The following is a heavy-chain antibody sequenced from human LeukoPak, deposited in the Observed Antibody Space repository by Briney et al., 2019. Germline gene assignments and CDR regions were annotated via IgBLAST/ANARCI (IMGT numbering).Heavy chain of an antibody. V-gene: IGHV3-30*03. Sequence: PGGSLRLSCAASGFTFSSYGMHWVRQAPGKGLEWVAVISYDGSNKYYADSVKGRFTISRDNSKNTLYLQMNSLRAEDTAVYYCASREWAIDYWGQGTLVTVSS. CDR2: ISYDGSNK. J-gene: IGHJ4*02. CDR3: ASREWAIDY. CDR1: GFTFSSYG. D-gene: IGHD1-26*01.